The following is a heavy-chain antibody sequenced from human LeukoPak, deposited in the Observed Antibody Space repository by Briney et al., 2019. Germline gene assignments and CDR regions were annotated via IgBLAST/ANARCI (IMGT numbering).Heavy chain of an antibody. Sequence: PGGSLRLSCAASGFAFSTYYIHWLRQPPGKGLEWVAVISYDGRNMYYGDSVRGRFTISRDNSKNTLYLQMNSLRPEDTAVYYCAKSLSSGWSSYYFGDWGQGALVTVSS. J-gene: IGHJ4*02. V-gene: IGHV3-30*18. D-gene: IGHD6-19*01. CDR2: ISYDGRNM. CDR1: GFAFSTYY. CDR3: AKSLSSGWSSYYFGD.